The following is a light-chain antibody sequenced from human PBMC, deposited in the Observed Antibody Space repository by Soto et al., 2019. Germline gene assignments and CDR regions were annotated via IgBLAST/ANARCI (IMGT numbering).Light chain of an antibody. V-gene: IGKV3-20*01. Sequence: EIVLTHSPATLSLSPGERATLSCRASQSVSSNYLAWYQQKSGQAPRLLIYGASSRASGIPDRFSGSGSGTDFTLTISRLEPEDFAVYYCQQYGGSPRTFGQGTKVDIK. CDR1: QSVSSNY. CDR2: GAS. J-gene: IGKJ1*01. CDR3: QQYGGSPRT.